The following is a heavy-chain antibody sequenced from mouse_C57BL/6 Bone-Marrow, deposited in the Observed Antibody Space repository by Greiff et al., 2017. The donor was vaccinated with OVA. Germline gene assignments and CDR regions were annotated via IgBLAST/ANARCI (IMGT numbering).Heavy chain of an antibody. J-gene: IGHJ2*01. CDR1: GFTFSDYY. Sequence: EVKLQESEGGLVQPGSSMKLSCTASGFTFSDYYMAWVRQVPEKGLEWVANINYDGSSTYYLDSLKSRFIISRDNAKYILYLQMSSLKSEDTATYYCARDLGYYVDYWGQGTTLTVSS. D-gene: IGHD2-2*01. CDR2: INYDGSST. V-gene: IGHV5-16*01. CDR3: ARDLGYYVDY.